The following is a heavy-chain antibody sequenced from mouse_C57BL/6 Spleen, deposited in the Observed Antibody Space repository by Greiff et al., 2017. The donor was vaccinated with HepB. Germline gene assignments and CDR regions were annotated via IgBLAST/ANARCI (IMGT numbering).Heavy chain of an antibody. CDR1: GYTFTSYW. CDR3: ARGEIYDGYYFDY. Sequence: QVQLQQPGAELVRPGSSVKLSCKASGYTFTSYWMDWVKQRPGQGLEWIGNIYPSDSETHYNQKFKDKATLTVDKSSSTAYMQLSSLTSEDSAVYYCARGEIYDGYYFDYWGQGTTLTVSS. V-gene: IGHV1-61*01. J-gene: IGHJ2*01. CDR2: IYPSDSET. D-gene: IGHD2-3*01.